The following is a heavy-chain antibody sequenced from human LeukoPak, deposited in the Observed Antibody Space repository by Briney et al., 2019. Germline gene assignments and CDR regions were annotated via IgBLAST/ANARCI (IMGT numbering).Heavy chain of an antibody. CDR1: GGSISSYY. Sequence: ETLSLTCTVSGGSISSYYWSWIRQPPGKGLEWVSAISGSGGSTYYADSVKGRFTISRDNSKNTLYLQMNSLRAEDTAVYYCARVFTVAGFDYWGQGTLVTVSS. J-gene: IGHJ4*02. V-gene: IGHV3-23*01. CDR2: ISGSGGST. D-gene: IGHD6-19*01. CDR3: ARVFTVAGFDY.